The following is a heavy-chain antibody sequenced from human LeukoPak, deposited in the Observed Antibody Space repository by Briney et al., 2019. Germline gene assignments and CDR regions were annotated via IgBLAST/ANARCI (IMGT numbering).Heavy chain of an antibody. CDR2: IIPIFGTA. CDR3: ARSSGTYYDNLTGYYLFDY. V-gene: IGHV1-69*06. Sequence: SVKVSCKASGGTFSSYAISWVRQAPGQGLEWMGGIIPIFGTANYAQKFQGRVTITADKSTSTAYMELSSLRSEDTAVYYCARSSGTYYDNLTGYYLFDYWGQGTLVTVSS. CDR1: GGTFSSYA. D-gene: IGHD3-9*01. J-gene: IGHJ4*02.